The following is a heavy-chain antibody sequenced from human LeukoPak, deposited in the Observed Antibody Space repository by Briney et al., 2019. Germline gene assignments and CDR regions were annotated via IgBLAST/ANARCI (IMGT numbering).Heavy chain of an antibody. CDR1: WFTFRNYG. CDR2: ISHDGSEK. CDR3: SKGQLRYFDWLSSFYYYGMDV. V-gene: IGHV3-30*18. J-gene: IGHJ6*02. D-gene: IGHD3-9*01. Sequence: GSLRLSCAASWFTFRNYGFHWVRQAPGKGLEWVAVISHDGSEKKYAESVQGRFTISRDNSKNTVSLQMNSLRPEDTAVYYCSKGQLRYFDWLSSFYYYGMDVWGQGTTVTVSS.